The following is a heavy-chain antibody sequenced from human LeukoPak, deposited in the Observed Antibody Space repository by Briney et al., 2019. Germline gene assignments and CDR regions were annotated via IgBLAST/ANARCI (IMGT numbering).Heavy chain of an antibody. Sequence: SETLSLTCTVSGGSISSGDYYWSWIRQPPGTGLEWIGYIYYSGSTYYNPSLKSRVTISVDTSKNQFSLKLSSVTAADTAVYYCARFYCSSTSCYAYFDYWGQGTLVTVSS. CDR3: ARFYCSSTSCYAYFDY. V-gene: IGHV4-30-4*01. CDR1: GGSISSGDYY. CDR2: IYYSGST. D-gene: IGHD2-2*01. J-gene: IGHJ4*02.